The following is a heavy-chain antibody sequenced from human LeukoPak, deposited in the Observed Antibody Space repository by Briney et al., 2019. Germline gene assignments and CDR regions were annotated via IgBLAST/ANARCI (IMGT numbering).Heavy chain of an antibody. J-gene: IGHJ4*02. V-gene: IGHV3-23*01. CDR2: ISGGGGST. D-gene: IGHD2-2*01. CDR3: AKPPGYCSSTSCSYFDY. CDR1: GFAFSNYA. Sequence: GGSLRLPCAASGFAFSNYAMSWVRQAPGKGLEWVSAISGGGGSTYYADSVKGRFTISRDNSKNTLYLQMNSLRAEDTAVYYCAKPPGYCSSTSCSYFDYWGQGTLVTVSS.